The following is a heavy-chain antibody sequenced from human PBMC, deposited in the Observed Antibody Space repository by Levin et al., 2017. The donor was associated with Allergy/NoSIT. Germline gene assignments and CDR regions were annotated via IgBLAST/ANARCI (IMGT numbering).Heavy chain of an antibody. CDR2: INPSGGST. CDR1: GSTFTRYY. V-gene: IGHV1-46*01. D-gene: IGHD3-16*01. CDR3: ARDSRGAPYYFDY. J-gene: IGHJ4*02. Sequence: ASVKVSCKASGSTFTRYYMHWVRQAPGQGLEWMGIINPSGGSTSYAQKFQGRVTMTRDTSTSTVYMELSSLRSEDTAVYYCARDSRGAPYYFDYWGQGTLVTVSS.